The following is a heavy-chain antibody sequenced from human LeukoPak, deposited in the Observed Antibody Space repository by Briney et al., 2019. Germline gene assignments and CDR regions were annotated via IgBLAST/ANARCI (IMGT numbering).Heavy chain of an antibody. D-gene: IGHD7-27*01. Sequence: SETLSLTCAVSGGSISSGGYSWSWIRQPPGKGLEWIGYIYHSGSTYYNPSLKSRVTISVDRSKNQFSLKLSSVTAADTAVYYCARGKSGDLFLDYWGQGTLVTVSS. CDR1: GGSISSGGYS. CDR3: ARGKSGDLFLDY. CDR2: IYHSGST. V-gene: IGHV4-30-2*01. J-gene: IGHJ4*02.